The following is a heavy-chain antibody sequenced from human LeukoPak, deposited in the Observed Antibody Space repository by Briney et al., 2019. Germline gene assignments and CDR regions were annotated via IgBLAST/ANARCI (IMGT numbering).Heavy chain of an antibody. D-gene: IGHD2-2*01. CDR3: AMIVVVPAAIPYWYFDL. CDR1: GYFISSGYY. Sequence: SETLSLTCAVSGYFISSGYYWGGIRQPPGKGLEWIGSIYHSGSTYYNPSLKSRVTISVDTSKNQFSLKLSSVTAADTAVYYCAMIVVVPAAIPYWYFDLWGRGTLVTVSS. CDR2: IYHSGST. V-gene: IGHV4-38-2*01. J-gene: IGHJ2*01.